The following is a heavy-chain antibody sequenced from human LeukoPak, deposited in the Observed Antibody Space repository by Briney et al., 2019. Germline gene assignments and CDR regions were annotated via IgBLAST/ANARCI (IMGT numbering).Heavy chain of an antibody. CDR1: GYSFTSYG. V-gene: IGHV1-18*01. J-gene: IGHJ4*02. D-gene: IGHD3-3*01. Sequence: GESLKISCKGSGYSFTSYGISWVRQAPGQGLEWMGWISAYNGNTNYAQKLQGRVTMTTDTSTSTAYMELRSLRSDDTAVYYCARVPHSYDFWSGYYDYWGQGTLVTVSS. CDR3: ARVPHSYDFWSGYYDY. CDR2: ISAYNGNT.